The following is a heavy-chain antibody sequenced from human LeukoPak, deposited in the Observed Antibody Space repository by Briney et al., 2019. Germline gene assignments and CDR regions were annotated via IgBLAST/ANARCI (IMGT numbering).Heavy chain of an antibody. V-gene: IGHV1-2*06. Sequence: GASVKVSCKASGYTFTGYYMHWVRQAPGQGLEWMGRINPNSGGTNYAQKFQGRVTMTRDTSISTAYMELSRLRSDDTAIYYCARERMTTVTTDYYYYMDVWGEGTTVTVSS. D-gene: IGHD4-17*01. CDR2: INPNSGGT. CDR3: ARERMTTVTTDYYYYMDV. CDR1: GYTFTGYY. J-gene: IGHJ6*03.